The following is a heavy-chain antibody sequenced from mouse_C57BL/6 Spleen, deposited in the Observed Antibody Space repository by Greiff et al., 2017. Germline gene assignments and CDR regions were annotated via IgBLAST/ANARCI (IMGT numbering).Heavy chain of an antibody. J-gene: IGHJ3*01. V-gene: IGHV5-9*01. Sequence: EVKLVESGGGLVKPGGSLKLSCAASGFTFSSYTMSWVRQTPEKRLEWVATISGGGGNTYYPDSVKGRFTISGDNAKNTLYLQMSSLRSEDTALYYCARDYYGSSSWFAYWGQGTLVTVSA. D-gene: IGHD1-1*01. CDR1: GFTFSSYT. CDR3: ARDYYGSSSWFAY. CDR2: ISGGGGNT.